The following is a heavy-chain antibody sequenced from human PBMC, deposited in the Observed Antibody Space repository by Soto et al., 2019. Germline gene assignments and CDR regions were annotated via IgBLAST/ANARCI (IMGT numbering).Heavy chain of an antibody. V-gene: IGHV5-10-1*01. CDR2: IDPSDSYT. J-gene: IGHJ5*02. Sequence: PGEALKISCKGSGYSFTSYWISWVRQMPGKGLEWMGRIDPSDSYTNYSPSIQGHVTISVDKSINTAYLQWSSLKASDSAMYYCARRGAQFGELSAYTDNCFGPWGQGTLVTVSS. CDR3: ARRGAQFGELSAYTDNCFGP. CDR1: GYSFTSYW. D-gene: IGHD3-10*01.